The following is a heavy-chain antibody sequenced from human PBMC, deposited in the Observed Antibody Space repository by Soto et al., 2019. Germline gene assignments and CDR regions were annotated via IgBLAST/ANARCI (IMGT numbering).Heavy chain of an antibody. J-gene: IGHJ6*02. CDR1: GGSISSSNW. V-gene: IGHV4-4*02. D-gene: IGHD3-9*01. CDR3: ACRGGAKRYFDWLDYYYGMDV. Sequence: QVQLQESGPGLVKPSGTLSLTCAVSGGSISSSNWWSWVRQPPGKGLEWIGEIYHSGSTNYNPSLKSRVTMSVDTSKNQFSLKLSSVTAADTAVYYCACRGGAKRYFDWLDYYYGMDVWGQGTTVTVSS. CDR2: IYHSGST.